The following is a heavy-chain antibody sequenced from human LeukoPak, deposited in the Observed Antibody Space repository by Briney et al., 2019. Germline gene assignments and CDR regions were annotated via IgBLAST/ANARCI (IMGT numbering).Heavy chain of an antibody. CDR1: GFTFNNYA. CDR2: ISNSGGAT. Sequence: GGSLRLSCAASGFTFNNYAMSWVRQAAGKGLEWVSAISNSGGATYYADSVKGRFTISRDNSKNTLFLHMNSLRVEDTAVYYCAKAPPAATKYYYGMDVWGQGTTVTVSS. J-gene: IGHJ6*02. CDR3: AKAPPAATKYYYGMDV. V-gene: IGHV3-23*01. D-gene: IGHD2-2*01.